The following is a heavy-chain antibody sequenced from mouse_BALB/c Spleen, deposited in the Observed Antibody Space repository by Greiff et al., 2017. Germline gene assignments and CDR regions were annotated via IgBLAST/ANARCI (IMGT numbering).Heavy chain of an antibody. J-gene: IGHJ2*01. D-gene: IGHD6-1*01. V-gene: IGHV5-17*02. CDR2: ISSCSSTI. CDR3: ARTTYFDY. Sequence: EVKLMESGGGLVQPGGSRKLSCAASGFTFSSFGMHWVRQAPEKGLEWVAYISSCSSTIYYADTVKGRFTISRDNPKNTLFLQMTSLRSEDTAMYYCARTTYFDYWGQGTTLTVSS. CDR1: GFTFSSFG.